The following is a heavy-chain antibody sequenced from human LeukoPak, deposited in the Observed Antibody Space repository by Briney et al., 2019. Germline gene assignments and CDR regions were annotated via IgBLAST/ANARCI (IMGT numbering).Heavy chain of an antibody. CDR1: GGTFTSYA. CDR2: IIPILGIA. Sequence: GSSVKVSCTASGGTFTSYAISCVRQAPGQGLEWMGRIIPILGIANYAQKFQGRVTITADKSTSTAYMELSSLRSEDTALYYCASGIGSSLTGGAIWGQGTMVTVSS. V-gene: IGHV1-69*04. CDR3: ASGIGSSLTGGAI. D-gene: IGHD2-15*01. J-gene: IGHJ3*02.